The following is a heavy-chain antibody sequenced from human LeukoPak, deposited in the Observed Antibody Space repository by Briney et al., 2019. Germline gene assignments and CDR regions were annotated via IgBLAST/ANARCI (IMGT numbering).Heavy chain of an antibody. CDR1: GFTFSSYS. D-gene: IGHD4-4*01. J-gene: IGHJ4*02. Sequence: PGGSLRLSCAASGFTFSSYSMNWVRQAPGKGLEWVSYISSSSAIYYADSVKGRFTISRDNAKNSLYLQMNSLRAEDTAVYYCARDYSNFGYWGQGTLVTVSS. CDR3: ARDYSNFGY. CDR2: ISSSSAI. V-gene: IGHV3-48*01.